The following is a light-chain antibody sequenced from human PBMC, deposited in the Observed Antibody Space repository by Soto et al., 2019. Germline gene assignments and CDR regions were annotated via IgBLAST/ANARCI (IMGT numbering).Light chain of an antibody. CDR1: LSVSSRV. V-gene: IGKV3-20*01. J-gene: IGKJ1*01. Sequence: EIVLTQSPGTRSLTRGERATLSCGASLSVSSRVLAWYQQNPSQAPRVVISGALSRATGSSDRLRGSGSGTDFMLTIRGLEPGDFAVYYCQHYGTSPPWRSGQGTKVEI. CDR3: QHYGTSPPWR. CDR2: GAL.